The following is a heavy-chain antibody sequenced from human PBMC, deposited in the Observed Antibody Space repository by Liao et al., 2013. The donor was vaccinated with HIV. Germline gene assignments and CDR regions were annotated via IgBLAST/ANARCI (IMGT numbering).Heavy chain of an antibody. Sequence: QVQLQESGPGLVKPSETLSLTCTVSGGSIKSGTYYWSWIRQPAGKGLEWTGRIYTSGSTNYNPSLWSRVTISVDTSKNQFSLKLSSVTAADTAVYYCARGAGDAFDIWGQGTMVTVSS. CDR3: ARGAGDAFDI. CDR1: GGSIKSGTYY. D-gene: IGHD6-19*01. J-gene: IGHJ3*02. CDR2: IYTSGST. V-gene: IGHV4-61*02.